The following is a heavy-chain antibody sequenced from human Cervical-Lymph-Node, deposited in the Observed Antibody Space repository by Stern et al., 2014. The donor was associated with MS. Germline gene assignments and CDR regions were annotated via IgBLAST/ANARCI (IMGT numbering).Heavy chain of an antibody. J-gene: IGHJ2*01. D-gene: IGHD6-19*01. CDR2: IHTYTGNP. CDR1: GYNFSNYA. Sequence: QLVQSGSELKKPGASLKISCKASGYNFSNYAINWVRQAPGQGLEWMGWIHTYTGNPTYAQGFTGRFVFSLDTSVSTAYLQISRLKADDTAFYYCARGYSSGWYTSGYFDFWGRGTLVTVSS. CDR3: ARGYSSGWYTSGYFDF. V-gene: IGHV7-4-1*02.